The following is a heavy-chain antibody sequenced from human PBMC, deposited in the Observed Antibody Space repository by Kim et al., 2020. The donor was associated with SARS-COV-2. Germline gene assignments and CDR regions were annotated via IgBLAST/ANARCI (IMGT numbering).Heavy chain of an antibody. CDR2: IYSGGST. CDR3: ARDRIISTYLQGLDF. CDR1: GFIVSSNY. D-gene: IGHD3-10*01. Sequence: GGSLRLSCAASGFIVSSNYMTWVRQAPGKGLEWVSIIYSGGSTYYADSVKGRFTISRHNSESTVFLQMNSLRTEDTAVYFCARDRIISTYLQGLDFWGQG. J-gene: IGHJ4*01. V-gene: IGHV3-53*04.